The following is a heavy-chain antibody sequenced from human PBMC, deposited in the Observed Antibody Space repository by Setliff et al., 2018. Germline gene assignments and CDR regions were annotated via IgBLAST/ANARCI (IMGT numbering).Heavy chain of an antibody. D-gene: IGHD6-19*01. CDR2: IYSSGST. V-gene: IGHV4-30-4*08. J-gene: IGHJ4*02. CDR3: ARGGSNSGWYGFFDF. Sequence: SETLSLTCTVSGGSISSGDYYWSWIRQPPGKGLEWIGYIYSSGSTYYNPSLKSRVSISVDTSKNQFSLKLSSVTAADTAVYYCARGGSNSGWYGFFDFWGQGAQVTVSS. CDR1: GGSISSGDYY.